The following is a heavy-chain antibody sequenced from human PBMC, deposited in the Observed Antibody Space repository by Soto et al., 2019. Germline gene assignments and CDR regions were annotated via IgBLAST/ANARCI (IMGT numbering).Heavy chain of an antibody. CDR1: GFTFSSYA. CDR2: ISGSGGST. Sequence: PGGSLRLSCAASGFTFSSYAMSWVRQAPGKGLEWVSAISGSGGSTYYADSVKGRFTISRDNSKNTLYLQMNSLRAEDTAVYYCAKGPAAMVLGLHYFDYWGQGTLVTVSS. CDR3: AKGPAAMVLGLHYFDY. V-gene: IGHV3-23*01. J-gene: IGHJ4*02. D-gene: IGHD5-18*01.